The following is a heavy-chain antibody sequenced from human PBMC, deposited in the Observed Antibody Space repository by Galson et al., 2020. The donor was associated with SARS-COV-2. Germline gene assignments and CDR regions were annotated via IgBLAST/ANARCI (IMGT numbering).Heavy chain of an antibody. CDR1: GFTFSSYA. V-gene: IGHV3-23*01. CDR3: AKVGIYCSGGSCYPNYFDY. D-gene: IGHD2-15*01. Sequence: GESLKISCAASGFTFSSYAMSWVRQAPGKGLEWVSAISGSGGSTYYADSVKGRFTISRDNSKNTLYLQMNSLRAEDTAVYYCAKVGIYCSGGSCYPNYFDYWGQGTLVTVSS. CDR2: ISGSGGST. J-gene: IGHJ4*02.